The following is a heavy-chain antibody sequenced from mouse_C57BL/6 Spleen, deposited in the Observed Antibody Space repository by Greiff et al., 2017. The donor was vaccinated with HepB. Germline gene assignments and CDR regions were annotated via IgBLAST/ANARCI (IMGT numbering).Heavy chain of an antibody. CDR2: ISSGSSTI. V-gene: IGHV5-17*01. Sequence: EVQLVESGGGLVKPGGSLKLSCAASGFTFSDYGMHWVRQAPEKGLEWVAYISSGSSTIYYADTVKGRFTISRDNAKNTLFLQMTSLRSEDTAMYYCARPRTGSPFAYWGQGTLVTVSA. CDR3: ARPRTGSPFAY. J-gene: IGHJ3*01. D-gene: IGHD4-1*01. CDR1: GFTFSDYG.